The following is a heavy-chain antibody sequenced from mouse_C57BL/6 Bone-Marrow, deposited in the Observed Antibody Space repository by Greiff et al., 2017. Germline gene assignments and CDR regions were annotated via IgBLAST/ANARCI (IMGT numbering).Heavy chain of an antibody. V-gene: IGHV1-64*01. J-gene: IGHJ4*01. Sequence: VQLQQPGAELVKPGASVKLSCTASGYTFTSYWMPWVKQRPGQGLEWIGMIHPNSGSTNYNEKFKSKATLTVDKSSSTAYMQLSSLTSEDSAVYYGASSCHRNNSGGAFDYWGQGTSVTVSA. CDR1: GYTFTSYW. D-gene: IGHD6-1*01. CDR3: ASSCHRNNSGGAFDY. CDR2: IHPNSGST.